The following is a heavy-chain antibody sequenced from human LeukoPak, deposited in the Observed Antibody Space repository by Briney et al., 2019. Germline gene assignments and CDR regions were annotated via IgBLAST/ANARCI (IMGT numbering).Heavy chain of an antibody. CDR3: ATILIGYNHFDY. D-gene: IGHD5-24*01. J-gene: IGHJ4*01. Sequence: ASVKVSCKASSYRFTNFHIHWVRQAPGQGLEWMGGAAATGERTTYAQKFQGRVTVTRDTSTNTVYMDLSNLRSEDTAVYFCATILIGYNHFDYWGQGTQVIASS. CDR2: AAATGERT. V-gene: IGHV1-46*01. CDR1: SYRFTNFH.